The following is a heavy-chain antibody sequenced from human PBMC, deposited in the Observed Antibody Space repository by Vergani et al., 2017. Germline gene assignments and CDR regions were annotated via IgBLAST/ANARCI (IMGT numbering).Heavy chain of an antibody. CDR2: IIPIFGTA. CDR1: GGTFSSYA. CDR3: ARDPRGYGGDPEDYYYGMDV. Sequence: QVQLVQSGAEVKKPGSSVKVSCKASGGTFSSYAISWVRQAPGQGLEWMGGIIPIFGTANYAQKFQGRLTITADTSTSTAYMELTSLRSQDTAVYYCARDPRGYGGDPEDYYYGMDVWRQGTTVTDSS. J-gene: IGHJ6*02. D-gene: IGHD2-21*02. V-gene: IGHV1-69*06.